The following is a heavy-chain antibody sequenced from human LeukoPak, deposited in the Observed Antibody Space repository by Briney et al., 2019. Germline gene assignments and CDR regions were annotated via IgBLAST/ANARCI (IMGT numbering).Heavy chain of an antibody. J-gene: IGHJ3*02. CDR3: ARVGLYIVVVPAASHAFDI. D-gene: IGHD2-2*01. Sequence: PGGSLRLSCAASGFTFSSYSMNWVRQAPGKWLEWVSYISSSSSTIYYADSVKGRFTISRDNAKNSLYLQMNSLRAEDTAVYYCARVGLYIVVVPAASHAFDIWGQGTMVTVSS. CDR1: GFTFSSYS. V-gene: IGHV3-48*01. CDR2: ISSSSSTI.